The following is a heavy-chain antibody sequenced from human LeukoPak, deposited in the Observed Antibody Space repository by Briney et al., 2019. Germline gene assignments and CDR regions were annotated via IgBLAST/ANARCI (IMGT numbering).Heavy chain of an antibody. D-gene: IGHD2-2*01. CDR2: ISGDGGST. CDR1: GFTFDDYA. CDR3: AKERVKYQLLEYYFDY. V-gene: IGHV3-43*02. Sequence: GGSLRLSCAASGFTFDDYAMHSVRQAPGKGLEWVSLISGDGGSTYYADSVKGRFTISRDNSKNSLYLQMNSPRTEDTALYYCAKERVKYQLLEYYFDYWGQGTLVTVSS. J-gene: IGHJ4*02.